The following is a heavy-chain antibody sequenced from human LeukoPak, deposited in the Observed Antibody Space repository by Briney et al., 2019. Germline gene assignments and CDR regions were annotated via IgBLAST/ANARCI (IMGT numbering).Heavy chain of an antibody. V-gene: IGHV3-20*04. Sequence: GGSLRLSCAASGFTFDGYGMSWVRQAPGKGLEWVSGINWNGGSTGYADSVKGRFTISRDNAKNSLYLQMNSLRAEDTAVYYCAKALSGYDFLSFDPWGQGTLVTVSS. D-gene: IGHD5-12*01. CDR1: GFTFDGYG. CDR3: AKALSGYDFLSFDP. J-gene: IGHJ5*02. CDR2: INWNGGST.